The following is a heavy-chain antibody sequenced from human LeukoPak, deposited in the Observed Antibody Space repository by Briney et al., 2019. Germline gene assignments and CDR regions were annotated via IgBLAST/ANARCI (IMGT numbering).Heavy chain of an antibody. CDR2: INPNSGGT. J-gene: IGHJ4*02. CDR1: GYTFTGYY. CDR3: ARESAGYSYGLDFDY. Sequence: ASVKVSCKASGYTFTGYYIHWVRQAPGQGLEWMGWINPNSGGTNYAQKFQNRVTMTRDTSISTAYMELGRLRSDDTAVYYCARESAGYSYGLDFDYWGQGTLVTVSS. V-gene: IGHV1-2*02. D-gene: IGHD5-18*01.